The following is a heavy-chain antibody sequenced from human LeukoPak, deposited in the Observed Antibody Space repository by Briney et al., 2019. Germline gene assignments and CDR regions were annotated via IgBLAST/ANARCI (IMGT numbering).Heavy chain of an antibody. V-gene: IGHV4-34*01. D-gene: IGHD1-14*01. J-gene: IGHJ4*02. Sequence: SETLSLTCAVYGGSFSGYYWSWIRQPPGKGLEWIGEINHSGSTNYNPSLKSRVTISVDTSKNQFSLKLSSVTAADTAVYYCARGLSPEDYWGQGTLVTVSS. CDR1: GGSFSGYY. CDR3: ARGLSPEDY. CDR2: INHSGST.